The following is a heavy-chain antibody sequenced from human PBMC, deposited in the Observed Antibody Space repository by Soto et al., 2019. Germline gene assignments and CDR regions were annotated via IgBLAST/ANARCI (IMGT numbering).Heavy chain of an antibody. CDR3: ARDRSSGWSNWFDP. D-gene: IGHD6-19*01. CDR2: IIPIFGTA. CDR1: GGTFSSYA. V-gene: IGHV1-69*13. J-gene: IGHJ5*02. Sequence: GASVKVSCKASGGTFSSYAISWVRQAPGQGLEWMGGIIPIFGTANYAQKFQGRVTITADESTSTAYMELSSLRSEDTAVYYCARDRSSGWSNWFDPWGQGTLVTVSS.